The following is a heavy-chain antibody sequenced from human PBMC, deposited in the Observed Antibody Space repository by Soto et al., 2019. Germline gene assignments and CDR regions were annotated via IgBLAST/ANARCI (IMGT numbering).Heavy chain of an antibody. J-gene: IGHJ4*02. CDR3: ARDVLTGYFSPPWYYDY. D-gene: IGHD3-9*01. CDR2: ISNSGRTI. CDR1: GFTFSDYY. Sequence: GGSLRLSCAASGFTFSDYYMSWVRQAPGRGLEWVSHISNSGRTILYADSVKGRFTISRDNAKSSLYLQMNSLRAEDTAVYYCARDVLTGYFSPPWYYDYWGQGTLVTVSS. V-gene: IGHV3-11*01.